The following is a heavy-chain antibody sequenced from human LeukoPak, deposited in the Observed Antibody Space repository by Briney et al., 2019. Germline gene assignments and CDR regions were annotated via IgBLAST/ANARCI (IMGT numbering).Heavy chain of an antibody. CDR3: AREGEYGDSYY. J-gene: IGHJ4*02. CDR1: GDSISGGAYY. D-gene: IGHD4-17*01. V-gene: IGHV4-30-2*01. Sequence: SQTLSLTCAVSGDSISGGAYYWNWIRQAPGKGPEWIGNIYRGRTRFNPSLTSRVTISLDMSKNQVSLNLTSVTAADTAIYYCAREGEYGDSYYWGQGTQVIVSA. CDR2: IYRGRT.